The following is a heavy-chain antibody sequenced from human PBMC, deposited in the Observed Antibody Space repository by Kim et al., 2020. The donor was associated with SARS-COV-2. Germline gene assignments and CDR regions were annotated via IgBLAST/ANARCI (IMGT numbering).Heavy chain of an antibody. CDR1: GFTFSSYG. CDR3: ARDGGYSGFGHFQH. CDR2: IWYDGSNK. Sequence: GGSLRLSCAASGFTFSSYGMHWVRQAPGKGLEWVAVIWYDGSNKYYADSVKGRFTISRDNSKNTLYLQMNSLRAEDTAVYYCARDGGYSGFGHFQHWGQGTLVTVSS. J-gene: IGHJ1*01. V-gene: IGHV3-33*01. D-gene: IGHD5-12*01.